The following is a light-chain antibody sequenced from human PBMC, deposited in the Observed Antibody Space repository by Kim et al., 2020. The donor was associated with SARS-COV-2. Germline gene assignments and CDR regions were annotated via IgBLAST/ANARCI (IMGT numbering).Light chain of an antibody. J-gene: IGLJ2*01. CDR2: GKN. V-gene: IGLV3-19*01. CDR3: NSRGSNDNVL. Sequence: VALGQTARITCQGDSLRSDYATWYQQKPGQAPIVVIYGKNNRPSGIPDRFSGSSSGDTASLTITGTQAEDEADYYCNSRGSNDNVLFGGGTQLTVL. CDR1: SLRSDY.